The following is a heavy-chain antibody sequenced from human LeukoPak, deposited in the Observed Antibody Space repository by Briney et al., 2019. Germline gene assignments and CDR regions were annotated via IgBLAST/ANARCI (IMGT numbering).Heavy chain of an antibody. CDR2: ISYDGSNK. CDR3: ARTTSILLYYFDY. V-gene: IGHV3-30*04. Sequence: GGSLRLSCAASGFTFSSYAMHWVRQAPGKGLEWVAVISYDGSNKYYADSVKGRFTIPRDNSKNTLYLQMNSLRAEDTAVYYCARTTSILLYYFDYWGQGTLVTVSS. J-gene: IGHJ4*02. D-gene: IGHD2-21*01. CDR1: GFTFSSYA.